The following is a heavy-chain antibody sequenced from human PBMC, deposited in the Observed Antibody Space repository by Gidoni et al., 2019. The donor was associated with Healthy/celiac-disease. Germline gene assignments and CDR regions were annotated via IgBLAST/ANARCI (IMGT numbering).Heavy chain of an antibody. V-gene: IGHV4-39*01. CDR3: AGLYGDNGG. J-gene: IGHJ4*02. CDR2: INYSGST. D-gene: IGHD4-17*01. Sequence: QLQLQESGPGLVKPSETLSLTCTVSGGSISSSSYYWGWIRQPPGKGLEWIGSINYSGSTYYNPSLKSRVTISVDTSKNHSSLKLSSGPAADTAVNYGAGLYGDNGGWGQETLVTVSS. CDR1: GGSISSSSYY.